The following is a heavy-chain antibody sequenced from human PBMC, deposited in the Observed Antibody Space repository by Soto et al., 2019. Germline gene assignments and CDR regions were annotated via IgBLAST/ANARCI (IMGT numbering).Heavy chain of an antibody. CDR3: ARDVSDSTGYASFDY. V-gene: IGHV1-46*01. D-gene: IGHD2-8*01. Sequence: ASVKVSCKASGYTFIHYYIHWVRQAPGQGLEWMGIINPNEQSTTYAQKFQGRVTMSSDTSTSTVYMELSSLRSEDTALYYCARDVSDSTGYASFDYWGQGTLVTVSS. CDR2: INPNEQST. CDR1: GYTFIHYY. J-gene: IGHJ4*02.